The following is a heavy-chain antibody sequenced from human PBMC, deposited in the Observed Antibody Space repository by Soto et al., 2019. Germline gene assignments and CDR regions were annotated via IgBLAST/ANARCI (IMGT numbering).Heavy chain of an antibody. Sequence: PGGSLRLACAASGFTFSNAWMNWVRQAPGKGLEWVGRIKSKTDGGTTDYAAPVKGRFTISRDDSKNTLYLQMNSLKTEDTAVYYCTTDLSHMGGSYWAGYDKSAFEVDYFDYWGQGTLVTVSS. J-gene: IGHJ4*02. V-gene: IGHV3-15*07. CDR1: GFTFSNAW. D-gene: IGHD1-26*01. CDR3: TTDLSHMGGSYWAGYDKSAFEVDYFDY. CDR2: IKSKTDGGTT.